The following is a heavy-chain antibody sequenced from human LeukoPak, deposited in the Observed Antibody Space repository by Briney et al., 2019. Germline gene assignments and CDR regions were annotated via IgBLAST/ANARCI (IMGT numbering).Heavy chain of an antibody. CDR2: IYYSGST. CDR3: ARYGLIRGFEY. D-gene: IGHD3-16*01. Sequence: SETLSLTCTVSGGSISSYYWSWIRQPPGKELEWIGYIYYSGSTNYSPSLKSRVTISVDTSKNQFSLKLSSVTAEDTAVYYCARYGLIRGFEYWGQGTLVTVSS. CDR1: GGSISSYY. V-gene: IGHV4-59*01. J-gene: IGHJ4*02.